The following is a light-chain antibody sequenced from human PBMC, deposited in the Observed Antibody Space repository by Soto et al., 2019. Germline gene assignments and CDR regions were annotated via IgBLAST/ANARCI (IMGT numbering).Light chain of an antibody. Sequence: DIQMTQSPSSLSASVGDRVTITCRASQSISSYLNWYQQKPGKAPKLLIYAASSLQSGVPSRFSGSGSGTDFILTISSLQPEEFATYYGQQSYSTPPTFGQGTKLEIK. CDR2: AAS. V-gene: IGKV1-39*01. J-gene: IGKJ2*01. CDR3: QQSYSTPPT. CDR1: QSISSY.